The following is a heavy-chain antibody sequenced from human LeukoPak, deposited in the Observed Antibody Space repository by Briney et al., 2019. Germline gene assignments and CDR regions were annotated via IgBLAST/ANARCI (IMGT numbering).Heavy chain of an antibody. CDR3: ARRPGGRFDWLLYSRLSWFDY. D-gene: IGHD3-9*01. V-gene: IGHV4-34*01. CDR1: GGSFSGYY. Sequence: SETLSLTSAVYGGSFSGYYWSWIRQPPGKGLEWIGEINHSGSTNYNPSLKSRVTISVDTSKNQFSLKLSSVTAADTAVYYCARRPGGRFDWLLYSRLSWFDYWGQGTLVTVSS. CDR2: INHSGST. J-gene: IGHJ4*02.